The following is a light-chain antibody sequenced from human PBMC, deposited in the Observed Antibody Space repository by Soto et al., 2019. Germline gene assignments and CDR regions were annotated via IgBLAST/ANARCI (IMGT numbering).Light chain of an antibody. V-gene: IGKV3-11*01. CDR1: QSVDIY. Sequence: EIVLTQSPATLSLSPGERATLSCRASQSVDIYLAWYRQIPGQAPRLLIYDASNRATGIPDRFSGGGSGTDFTLTISSLQSEDFAVYYCQQYSDWPPTLGQGTKVDIK. CDR2: DAS. J-gene: IGKJ1*01. CDR3: QQYSDWPPT.